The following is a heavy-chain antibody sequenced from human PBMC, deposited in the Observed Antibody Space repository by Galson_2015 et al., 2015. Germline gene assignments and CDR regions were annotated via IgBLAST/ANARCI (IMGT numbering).Heavy chain of an antibody. CDR3: AYSPLKLAQCDY. Sequence: PALVKPTQTLTLTCTFSGFSLSTSGVGVGWIRQPPGKALEWLALIYWNDDKRYSTSLRSRLTITKDTSKNQVVLTMTNMDPVDTGTYYCAYSPLKLAQCDYWGQGTLVTVSS. CDR2: IYWNDDK. CDR1: GFSLSTSGVG. D-gene: IGHD6-6*01. V-gene: IGHV2-5*01. J-gene: IGHJ4*02.